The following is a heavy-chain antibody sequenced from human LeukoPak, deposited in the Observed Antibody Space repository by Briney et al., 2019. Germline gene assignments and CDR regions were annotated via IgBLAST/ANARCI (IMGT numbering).Heavy chain of an antibody. J-gene: IGHJ4*02. CDR3: ARDQRITGTDSDY. V-gene: IGHV1-2*02. D-gene: IGHD1-7*01. CDR2: INPNSGGT. Sequence: ASVKVSFKASGYTFTDYYMHWVRQAPGQGLGGMGWINPNSGGTNYAQKFQGRVTMTRDTSISTAYMELSRLRSDDTAVYYCARDQRITGTDSDYWGQGTLVTVSS. CDR1: GYTFTDYY.